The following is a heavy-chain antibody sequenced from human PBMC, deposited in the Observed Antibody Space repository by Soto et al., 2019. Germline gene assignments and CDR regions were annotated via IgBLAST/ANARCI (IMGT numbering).Heavy chain of an antibody. Sequence: PWETLSLTCAVYGGSFSGYYWSWIRQPPGKGLEWIGEINHSGSTNYNPSLKSRVTISVDTSKNQFSLKLSSVTAADTAVYYCAAASGGMDVWGQGTTVTVSS. CDR3: AAASGGMDV. CDR2: INHSGST. J-gene: IGHJ6*02. D-gene: IGHD1-26*01. V-gene: IGHV4-34*01. CDR1: GGSFSGYY.